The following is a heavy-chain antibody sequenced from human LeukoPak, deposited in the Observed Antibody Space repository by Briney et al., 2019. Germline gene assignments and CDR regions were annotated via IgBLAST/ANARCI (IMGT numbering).Heavy chain of an antibody. CDR3: AKDRSSFEAFDI. D-gene: IGHD6-13*01. V-gene: IGHV3-21*04. J-gene: IGHJ3*02. Sequence: GGSLRLSCAASGFTFSSYSMNWVRQAPGKGLEWVSSISSSSSYIYYADSVKGRFTISRDSSKNTLYLQMNSLRAEDTAVYYCAKDRSSFEAFDIWGQGTMVTVSS. CDR1: GFTFSSYS. CDR2: ISSSSSYI.